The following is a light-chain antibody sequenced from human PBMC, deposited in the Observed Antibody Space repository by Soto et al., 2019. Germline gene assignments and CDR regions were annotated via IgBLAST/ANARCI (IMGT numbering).Light chain of an antibody. CDR2: EVS. CDR1: SSDVGDYKY. Sequence: QSVLTQPASVSGSPGQSITISCTGTSSDVGDYKYVSWYQQHPGKAPKLVISEVSNRPSGISNRFSGSKSGNTASLTISGLQAEDEADYYCCSYAGRSAYVFGTGTKVTVL. CDR3: CSYAGRSAYV. V-gene: IGLV2-14*01. J-gene: IGLJ1*01.